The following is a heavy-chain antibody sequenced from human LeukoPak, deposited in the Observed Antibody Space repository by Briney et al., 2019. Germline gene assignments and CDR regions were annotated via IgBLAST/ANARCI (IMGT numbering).Heavy chain of an antibody. CDR3: AAGALYYYENSGYHY. J-gene: IGHJ4*02. CDR2: LSWDGSST. CDR1: GFTFDDYT. V-gene: IGHV3-43*01. Sequence: GGSLRLSCAASGFTFDDYTMHWVRQPPGKGLEWVSLLSWDGSSTYYADSVKGRFTISRDNSKNSLCLQMNSLRSEDTAFYYCAAGALYYYENSGYHYWGQGTLVTVSS. D-gene: IGHD3-22*01.